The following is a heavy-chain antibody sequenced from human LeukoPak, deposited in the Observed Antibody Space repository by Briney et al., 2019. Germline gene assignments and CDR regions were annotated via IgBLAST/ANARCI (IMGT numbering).Heavy chain of an antibody. J-gene: IGHJ4*02. CDR2: ISSSGGSI. CDR3: AREAYSTWPSTYYFEY. CDR1: GFTFSDYY. Sequence: GGSLRLSCAASGFTFSDYYMSWIRQAPGKGLEWVSYISSSGGSIYYADSVKGRFIISRDNAKNTLYLQMNSLKAEDTAVYFCAREAYSTWPSTYYFEYWGQGTLVTVSS. D-gene: IGHD2-2*01. V-gene: IGHV3-11*01.